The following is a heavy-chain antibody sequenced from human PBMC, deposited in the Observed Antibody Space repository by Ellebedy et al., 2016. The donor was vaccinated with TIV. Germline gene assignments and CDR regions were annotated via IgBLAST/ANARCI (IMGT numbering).Heavy chain of an antibody. CDR2: ISDDGTSE. V-gene: IGHV3-30*04. J-gene: IGHJ3*02. Sequence: GESLKISCAASGFTFSYYALHWVRQAPGKGLEWVAVISDDGTSEHYGDSVKGRFTISRDNSKNTLYMQMNSLRAEDTAVYYCAKDRLMVTTPYDAFDIWGQGTMVTVSS. CDR3: AKDRLMVTTPYDAFDI. CDR1: GFTFSYYA. D-gene: IGHD4-17*01.